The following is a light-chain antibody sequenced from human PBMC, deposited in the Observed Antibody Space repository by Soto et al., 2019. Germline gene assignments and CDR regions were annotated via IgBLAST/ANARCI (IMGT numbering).Light chain of an antibody. J-gene: IGLJ7*01. CDR1: SSDVGGYNY. V-gene: IGLV2-11*01. CDR3: CSYAGSYPWV. CDR2: DVN. Sequence: QSALTQPRSVSGSPGQSVTISCTGTSSDVGGYNYVSWYHQHPGKAPKLMMYDVNQRPSGVPDRFSGSKSANTASLTISGLQAEDEADYYCCSYAGSYPWVFGGGTQLTVL.